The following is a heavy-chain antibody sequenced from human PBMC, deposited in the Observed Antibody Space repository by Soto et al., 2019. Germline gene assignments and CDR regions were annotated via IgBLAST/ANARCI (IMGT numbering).Heavy chain of an antibody. CDR3: ARDSGDGSESSGNHYLDY. Sequence: GGSLRLSCAASGCSFGCYWMSWVRQAPGKGLEWVATINCDASEKKYVDSVQGRFTISRDNAKNTLFLQMDSLRAEATAVYSCARDSGDGSESSGNHYLDYWGQGTLVTVSS. V-gene: IGHV3-7*03. D-gene: IGHD3-10*01. J-gene: IGHJ4*02. CDR2: INCDASEK. CDR1: GCSFGCYW.